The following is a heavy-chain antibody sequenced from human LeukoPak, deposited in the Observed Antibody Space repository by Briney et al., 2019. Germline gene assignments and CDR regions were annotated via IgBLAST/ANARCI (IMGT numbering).Heavy chain of an antibody. CDR2: VSYDGSDR. J-gene: IGHJ4*02. CDR1: GFTFSSYA. D-gene: IGHD1-26*01. Sequence: GWSLRLSCAASGFTFSSYAIHWVRQAPSNGLEWVAVVSYDGSDRHYADSVKGRFTISRDNSKNTLTLQMNGLRPEDTAVYYCAKDEVGAANYFEYWGQGTLVTVSS. CDR3: AKDEVGAANYFEY. V-gene: IGHV3-30*18.